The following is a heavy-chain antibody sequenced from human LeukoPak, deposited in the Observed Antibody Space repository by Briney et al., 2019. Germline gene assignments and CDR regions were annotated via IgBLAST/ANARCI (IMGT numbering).Heavy chain of an antibody. V-gene: IGHV4-59*01. CDR1: GGSISSYY. J-gene: IGHJ4*02. Sequence: SETMSLTCTVSGGSISSYYWSWIRQPPGKGLEWIGYIYYSGSTNYNPSLKSRVTISVDTSKNQFSLKLSSVAAADTAVYYCARDDGGLDYWGQGTLVTVSS. CDR2: IYYSGST. CDR3: ARDDGGLDY. D-gene: IGHD3-16*01.